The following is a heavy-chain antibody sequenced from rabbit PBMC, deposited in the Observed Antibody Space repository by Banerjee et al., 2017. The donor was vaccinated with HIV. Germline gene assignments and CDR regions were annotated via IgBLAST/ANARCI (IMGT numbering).Heavy chain of an antibody. CDR1: GFDFSSRYW. J-gene: IGHJ4*01. CDR2: TYAGSGRT. D-gene: IGHD2-1*01. CDR3: ARDYGDSGGFAFNL. V-gene: IGHV1S45*01. Sequence: QEQLEESGGDLVKPEGSLTLTCKASGFDFSSRYWICWFRQAPGKGPEWIGGTYAGSGRTYYANWAKGRFTISKTSSTTVTLQMTSLTAADTAIYFCARDYGDSGGFAFNLWGPGTLVTVS.